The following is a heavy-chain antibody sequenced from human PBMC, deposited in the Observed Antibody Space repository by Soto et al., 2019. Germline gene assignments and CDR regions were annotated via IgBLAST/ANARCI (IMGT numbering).Heavy chain of an antibody. D-gene: IGHD3-10*01. CDR2: ISYDGSNK. J-gene: IGHJ6*02. CDR1: GFTFSSYA. CDR3: ARDRMGRGVPTHYYYYYGMDV. V-gene: IGHV3-30-3*01. Sequence: QVQLVESGGGVVKPGRSLRLSCAASGFTFSSYAMHWVRQAPGKGLEWVAVISYDGSNKYYADSVKGRFTISRDNSKNTLYLQMNSLRAEDTAVYYCARDRMGRGVPTHYYYYYGMDVWGQGTTVTVSS.